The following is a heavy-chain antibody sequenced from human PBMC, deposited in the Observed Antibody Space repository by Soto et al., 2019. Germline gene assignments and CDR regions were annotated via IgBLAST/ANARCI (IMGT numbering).Heavy chain of an antibody. CDR3: ATSSDWSPLLDY. D-gene: IGHD6-19*01. Sequence: GASVKVSCKASRSTFTNFYLHWVQQAPGQRPEWMGWINNGGGTIYAQKFQGRLTMTRDTSITTAYMELSRLSSDDTAFYYCATSSDWSPLLDYWGQGTLVTVSS. V-gene: IGHV1-2*03. J-gene: IGHJ4*02. CDR1: RSTFTNFY. CDR2: INNGGGT.